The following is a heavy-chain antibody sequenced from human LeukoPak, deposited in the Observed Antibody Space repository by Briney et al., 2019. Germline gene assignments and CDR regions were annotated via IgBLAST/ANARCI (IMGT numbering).Heavy chain of an antibody. CDR3: ATVDLLGELSPFDY. CDR1: GFTFSSYA. J-gene: IGHJ4*02. D-gene: IGHD3-16*02. Sequence: GGSLRLSCAASGFTFSSYAMSWVRQAPGKGLEWVSAISGSGGSTYYADSVKGRFTIPRDNSKNTLYLQMNSLRAEDTAVYYCATVDLLGELSPFDYWGQGTLVTVSS. V-gene: IGHV3-23*01. CDR2: ISGSGGST.